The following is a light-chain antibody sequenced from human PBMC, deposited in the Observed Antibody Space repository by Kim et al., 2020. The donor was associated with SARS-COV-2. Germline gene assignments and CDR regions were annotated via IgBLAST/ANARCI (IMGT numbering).Light chain of an antibody. J-gene: IGKJ3*01. CDR3: QQSYITPFT. Sequence: DIQMTQSPSSLSASVGDRVTITCRTSQSISSHLNWYHQKPGRAPKLLIYAAYTLQGGVPSRFSGSGSETDFTLTISSLQPEDFATYLCQQSYITPFTFGPGTKVDIK. V-gene: IGKV1-39*01. CDR2: AAY. CDR1: QSISSH.